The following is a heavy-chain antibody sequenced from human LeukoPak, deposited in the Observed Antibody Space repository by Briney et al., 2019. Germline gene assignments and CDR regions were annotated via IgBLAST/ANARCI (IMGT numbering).Heavy chain of an antibody. V-gene: IGHV1-2*02. CDR1: GYTFTGYY. J-gene: IGHJ4*02. Sequence: ASVKVSCKASGYTFTGYYMHWVRQAPGQGLEWMGWIDPNSGGTNYAQKFQGRVTMTRDTSISTAYMELSRLRSDDTAVYYRARVLKWELRVFDYWGQGTLVTVSS. D-gene: IGHD1-26*01. CDR3: ARVLKWELRVFDY. CDR2: IDPNSGGT.